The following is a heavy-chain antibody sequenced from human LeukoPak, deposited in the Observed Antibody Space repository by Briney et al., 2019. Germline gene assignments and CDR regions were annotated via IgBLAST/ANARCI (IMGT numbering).Heavy chain of an antibody. D-gene: IGHD6-13*01. CDR1: GFTFSSYS. CDR3: ARDPVAAAGQDYYYYYMDV. CDR2: ISSSSSYI. V-gene: IGHV3-21*01. J-gene: IGHJ6*03. Sequence: GGSLRLSCAASGFTFSSYSMNWVRQAPGKGLEWVSSISSSSSYIYYADSVKGRFTISRDNAKNSLYLQMNSLRAEDTAVYYCARDPVAAAGQDYYYYYMDVWGKGTTVTVSS.